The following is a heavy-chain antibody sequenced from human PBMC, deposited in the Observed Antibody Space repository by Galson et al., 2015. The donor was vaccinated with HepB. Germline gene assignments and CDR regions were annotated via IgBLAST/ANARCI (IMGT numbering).Heavy chain of an antibody. D-gene: IGHD2-21*02. J-gene: IGHJ6*02. CDR2: ISGSGGST. CDR3: AKDYYIVVVTAILSGMDV. CDR1: GFTFSSYA. V-gene: IGHV3-23*01. Sequence: SLRLSCAASGFTFSSYAMSWVRQAPGKGLEWVSAISGSGGSTYYADSVKGRFTISRDNSKNTLYLQMNSLRAEDTAVYYCAKDYYIVVVTAILSGMDVWGQGTTVTVSS.